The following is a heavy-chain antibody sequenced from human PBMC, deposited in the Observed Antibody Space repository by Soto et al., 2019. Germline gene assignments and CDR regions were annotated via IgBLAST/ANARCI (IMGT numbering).Heavy chain of an antibody. CDR1: GFTFSSYA. CDR3: AKQTYYYDSSGYYYSYYFDY. D-gene: IGHD3-22*01. J-gene: IGHJ4*02. V-gene: IGHV3-23*01. Sequence: GSLRLSCAASGFTFSSYAMSWVRQAPGKGLEWVSAISGSGGSTYYADSVKGRFTISRDNSKNTLYLQMNSLRAEDTAVYYCAKQTYYYDSSGYYYSYYFDYWGQGTLVTVSS. CDR2: ISGSGGST.